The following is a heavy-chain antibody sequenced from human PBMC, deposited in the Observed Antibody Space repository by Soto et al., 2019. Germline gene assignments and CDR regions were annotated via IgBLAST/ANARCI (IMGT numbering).Heavy chain of an antibody. J-gene: IGHJ4*02. CDR3: ARGYGEEWPTSDF. CDR2: IHHNGGT. Sequence: PSETLSLTCTVYGGSFSRYHWNWIRQAPGKGLEWIGEIHHNGGTNYSPSLEGRVTISVDTSKNEFSLKLRSVTAADTAVYYCARGYGEEWPTSDFWGRGTLVTVSS. D-gene: IGHD3-10*01. V-gene: IGHV4-34*01. CDR1: GGSFSRYH.